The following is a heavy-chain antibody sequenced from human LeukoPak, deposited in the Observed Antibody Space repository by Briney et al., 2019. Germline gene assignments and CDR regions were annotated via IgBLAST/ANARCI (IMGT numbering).Heavy chain of an antibody. CDR3: ARDTITGAYYYYMDV. CDR1: GFTFSSYW. CDR2: IKQDGSEK. D-gene: IGHD5-12*01. J-gene: IGHJ6*03. Sequence: GGSLRLSCAAPGFTFSSYWMSWVRQAPGKGLEWVANIKQDGSEKYYVDSVKGRFTISRDNAKNSLYLQMNSLRAEDTAVYYCARDTITGAYYYYMDVWGKGTTVTVSS. V-gene: IGHV3-7*01.